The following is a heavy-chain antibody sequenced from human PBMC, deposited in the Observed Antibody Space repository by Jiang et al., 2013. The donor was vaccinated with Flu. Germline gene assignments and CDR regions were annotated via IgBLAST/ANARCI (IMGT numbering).Heavy chain of an antibody. Sequence: WINTNTGNPTYAQGFTGRFVFSLDTSVSTAYLQISSLKAEDTAVYYCARDSGSSWTSSYYYYGMDVWGQGTTVTVSS. CDR3: ARDSGSSWTSSYYYYGMDV. D-gene: IGHD6-13*01. CDR2: INTNTGNP. J-gene: IGHJ6*02. V-gene: IGHV7-4-1*02.